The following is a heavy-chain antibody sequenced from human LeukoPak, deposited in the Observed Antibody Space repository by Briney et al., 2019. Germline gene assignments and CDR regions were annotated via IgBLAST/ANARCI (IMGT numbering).Heavy chain of an antibody. CDR2: VYYTEYT. CDR3: ARDMRRHGESGYGFDY. J-gene: IGHJ4*02. D-gene: IGHD5-12*01. Sequence: SETLSLTCTVSGGSISSDYWSWIRQPPGKGLEWIGNVYYTEYTNYNPSFKSRVTISQDTSKNQFSLRLTSLTAADTAIYYCARDMRRHGESGYGFDYWGQGIRVTVSS. CDR1: GGSISSDY. V-gene: IGHV4-59*01.